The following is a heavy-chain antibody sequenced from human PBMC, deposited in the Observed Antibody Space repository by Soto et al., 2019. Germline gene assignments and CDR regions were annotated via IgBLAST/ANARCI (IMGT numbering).Heavy chain of an antibody. J-gene: IGHJ6*02. CDR3: AGAPAGDYYYYYKFDI. CDR1: GDIFTRYS. V-gene: IGHV1-69*06. D-gene: IGHD6-13*01. Sequence: QVRLVQAGAEVKKPGSSVRVSCKASGDIFTRYSVSWVRQAPGQGLEWMGGVIPLFGTSNYGRKFQGKVTITADKSTSTAFMDMSGLRSDDTAVYYCAGAPAGDYYYYYKFDIWGQGTAVTVSS. CDR2: VIPLFGTS.